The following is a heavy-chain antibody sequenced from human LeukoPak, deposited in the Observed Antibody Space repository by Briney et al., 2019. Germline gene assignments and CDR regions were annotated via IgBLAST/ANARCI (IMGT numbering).Heavy chain of an antibody. CDR1: GFTFSSYS. J-gene: IGHJ4*02. D-gene: IGHD3-10*01. V-gene: IGHV3-21*01. CDR2: ISSSSTYI. CDR3: ATYGSGSYYCFDY. Sequence: PGGSLRLSCAASGFTFSSYSMNWVRQAPGKGLEWVSSISSSSTYIYYADSVKGRFTISRDNAKNSLYLQMNGLRAEDTAVYYCATYGSGSYYCFDYWGQGTLVTVSS.